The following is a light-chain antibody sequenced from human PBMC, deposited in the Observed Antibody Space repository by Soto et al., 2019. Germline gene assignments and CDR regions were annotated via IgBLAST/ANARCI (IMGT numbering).Light chain of an antibody. Sequence: EIVLTQSPGTLSLSPGERATLSCRASQSISSSYLAWYQQKPGQAPRVLIYGASSRATVIPDRFSGSGSGTDFTLTISRLEPEDFAVYFCQQYGTPPPNPFGQGTKVEIK. CDR3: QQYGTPPPNP. J-gene: IGKJ2*01. V-gene: IGKV3-20*01. CDR1: QSISSSY. CDR2: GAS.